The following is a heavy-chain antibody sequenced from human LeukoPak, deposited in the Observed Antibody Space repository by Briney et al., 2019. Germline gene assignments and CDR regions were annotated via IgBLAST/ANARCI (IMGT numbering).Heavy chain of an antibody. CDR1: GFTFSSYE. CDR3: ARAPSTGTTDY. D-gene: IGHD1-1*01. CDR2: ISSSGSTI. Sequence: GGSLRLSCAASGFTFSSYEMNWVRQAPGKGLEWVSYISSSGSTIYYADSVKGRFTISRDNAKNSLYLQMNSLREEDTATFYCARAPSTGTTDYWGQGTLVTVSS. J-gene: IGHJ4*02. V-gene: IGHV3-48*03.